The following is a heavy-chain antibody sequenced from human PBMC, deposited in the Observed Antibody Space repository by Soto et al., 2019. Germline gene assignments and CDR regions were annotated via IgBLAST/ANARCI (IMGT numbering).Heavy chain of an antibody. J-gene: IGHJ4*02. V-gene: IGHV1-2*02. Sequence: ASVKVSCKASGYTFTGYYMHWVRQAPGQGLEWMGWINPNSGGTNYAQKFQGRVTMTRDTSISTAYMELSRLRSDDTAVYYCAREWDSSGYSPADYWGQGTLVTVYS. D-gene: IGHD3-22*01. CDR1: GYTFTGYY. CDR2: INPNSGGT. CDR3: AREWDSSGYSPADY.